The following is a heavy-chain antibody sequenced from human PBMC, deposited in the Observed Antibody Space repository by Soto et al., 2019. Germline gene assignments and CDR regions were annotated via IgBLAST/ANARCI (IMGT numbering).Heavy chain of an antibody. J-gene: IGHJ4*02. D-gene: IGHD3-10*01. CDR1: GFTFSSYA. Sequence: EVQLLESGGGLVQPGGSLRLSCAASGFTFSSYAMTWVRQAPGKGLEWVSGISGSDDTTFYADSVKGRFTISRDNSKRTLYFQMNSLRADDTAVYFCIRGFAPLDYWGQGTLVTVSS. CDR3: IRGFAPLDY. CDR2: ISGSDDTT. V-gene: IGHV3-23*01.